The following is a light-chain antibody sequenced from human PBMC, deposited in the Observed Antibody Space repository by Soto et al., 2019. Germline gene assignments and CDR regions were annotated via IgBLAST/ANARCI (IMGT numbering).Light chain of an antibody. CDR2: QVT. V-gene: IGLV2-14*01. CDR1: FSDIAVFNY. Sequence: QSVLAQPASVSGSPGQSITISCTGSFSDIAVFNYVSWYQQYPGRAPKLLIYQVTSRASGVSHRFSGSKSGNTASLTISGLQPEDEAEYYCNSYSRTNFYVFGTGTKVTVL. CDR3: NSYSRTNFYV. J-gene: IGLJ1*01.